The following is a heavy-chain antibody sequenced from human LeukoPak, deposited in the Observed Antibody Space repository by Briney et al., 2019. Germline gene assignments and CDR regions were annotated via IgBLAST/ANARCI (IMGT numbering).Heavy chain of an antibody. J-gene: IGHJ5*02. CDR3: AKYDSRGWFDP. D-gene: IGHD3-3*01. V-gene: IGHV4-59*08. CDR2: IYSSGGT. CDR1: AGSISSYY. Sequence: SETLSLTCTVSAGSISSYYWSWIRQPPGKGLEWIGYIYSSGGTNYNPSLKSRVTISVDTSKNQFSLKLSFVTAADTAVYYCAKYDSRGWFDPWGQGTLVTVSS.